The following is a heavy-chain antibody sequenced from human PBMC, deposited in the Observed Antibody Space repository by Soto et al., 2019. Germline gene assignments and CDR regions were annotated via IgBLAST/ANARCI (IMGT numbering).Heavy chain of an antibody. D-gene: IGHD6-13*01. J-gene: IGHJ4*02. CDR1: GGSISSGGYS. V-gene: IGHV4-30-2*01. CDR3: ASSHAGAHITAAVH. CDR2: IYHSGST. Sequence: QLQLQESGSGLVKPSQTLSLTCAVSGGSISSGGYSWSWIRQPPGKGLEWIGYIYHSGSTYYNPSLKSRVTISVDRPKTQFSLKLSSVTAADTAVYYCASSHAGAHITAAVHWGQGTLVTVSS.